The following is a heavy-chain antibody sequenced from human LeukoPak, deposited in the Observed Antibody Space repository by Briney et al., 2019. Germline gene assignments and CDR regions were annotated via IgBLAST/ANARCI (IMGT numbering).Heavy chain of an antibody. Sequence: PGGSLRLPCAGSGFTFINYGMIWVRQAPGKGLEWVSSVSGSGTSTHYADSVKGRFTITRDNSKDTVDLQMNSLKTEDTAVYYCTRDPRYYYMDVWGKGTTVTVSS. CDR1: GFTFINYG. J-gene: IGHJ6*03. CDR3: TRDPRYYYMDV. CDR2: VSGSGTST. V-gene: IGHV3-23*01.